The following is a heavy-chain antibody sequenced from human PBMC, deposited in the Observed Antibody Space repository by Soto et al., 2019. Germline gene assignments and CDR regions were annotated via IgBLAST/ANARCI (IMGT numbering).Heavy chain of an antibody. CDR2: INAGNGNT. CDR1: GYTFTSYA. J-gene: IGHJ6*02. D-gene: IGHD3-22*01. V-gene: IGHV1-3*01. Sequence: AASVKVSCKASGYTFTSYAMHWVRQAPGQRLEWMGWINAGNGNTKYSQKFQGRVTITRDTSASTAYMELSSLRSEDTAVYYCARENYYDSSGYEGYYYYGMDVWGQGTTVTVSS. CDR3: ARENYYDSSGYEGYYYYGMDV.